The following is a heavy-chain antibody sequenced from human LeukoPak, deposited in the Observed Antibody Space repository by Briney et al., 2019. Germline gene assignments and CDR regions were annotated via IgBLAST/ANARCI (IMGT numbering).Heavy chain of an antibody. D-gene: IGHD4-4*01. CDR2: IYHSGHT. V-gene: IGHV4-59*08. Sequence: PSETLSLTCTVSGASVSSDYWSWIRQSPGKGLEWIGYIYHSGHTMSNPSLRSRVSLSLDTSNNQFSLKLSSVTAADTAVYYCARHPFQYPFDHWGQGTVVSVSS. J-gene: IGHJ5*02. CDR3: ARHPFQYPFDH. CDR1: GASVSSDY.